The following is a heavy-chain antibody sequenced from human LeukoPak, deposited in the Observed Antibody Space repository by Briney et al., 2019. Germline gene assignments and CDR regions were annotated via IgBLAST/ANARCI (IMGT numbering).Heavy chain of an antibody. V-gene: IGHV3-53*01. J-gene: IGHJ6*02. CDR2: IYSDGST. D-gene: IGHD5-12*01. Sequence: GGSLRLSCAASGFIVSSNYMSWVRQAPGKGLEWVSIIYSDGSTYYADSVEGRFTISRDNFKNILCFDMNSLRVEDTAVYYCASCEAPITPPPYGFDVWSQGTEVTVSS. CDR1: GFIVSSNY. CDR3: ASCEAPITPPPYGFDV.